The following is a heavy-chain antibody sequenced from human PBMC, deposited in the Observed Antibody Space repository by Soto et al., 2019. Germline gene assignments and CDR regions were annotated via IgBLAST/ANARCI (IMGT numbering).Heavy chain of an antibody. CDR1: GFTFSGYA. CDR3: AKEKDYDYVWGSSRYTSDY. V-gene: IGHV3-23*01. D-gene: IGHD3-16*02. J-gene: IGHJ4*02. Sequence: GGSPRLSCAASGFTFSGYAMSWVRQAPGKGLEWVSGLSGSGGTLYADSVKGRFTISRDNSKNTLYLQMNSLRAEDAAIYYCAKEKDYDYVWGSSRYTSDYWGQGTLVTVSS. CDR2: LSGSGGT.